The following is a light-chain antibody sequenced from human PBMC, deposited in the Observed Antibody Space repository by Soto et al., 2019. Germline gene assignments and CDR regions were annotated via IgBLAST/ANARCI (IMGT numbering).Light chain of an antibody. CDR2: GVS. Sequence: SVLTQPASVSGSPGQSITISCVGTGSDIGDYNYVSWYQQHPGKVPKVIIYGVSNRPSGVSYRFSATKSGNTASLTISGLQAEDEADYYCCSYTRSGTLIFGTGTKVTVL. CDR1: GSDIGDYNY. CDR3: CSYTRSGTLI. J-gene: IGLJ1*01. V-gene: IGLV2-14*01.